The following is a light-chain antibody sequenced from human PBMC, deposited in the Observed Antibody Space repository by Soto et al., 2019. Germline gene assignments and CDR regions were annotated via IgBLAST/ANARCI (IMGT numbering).Light chain of an antibody. CDR3: QQFNSYPIT. Sequence: PGERDTLSCRASQRVSSGYLAWYQQKPGQAPRLLIYGASNRATDIPDRFSGRGSGTDFTLTISSLQPEDFATYYCQQFNSYPITFGQGTRLEI. CDR1: QRVSSGY. CDR2: GAS. J-gene: IGKJ5*01. V-gene: IGKV3-20*01.